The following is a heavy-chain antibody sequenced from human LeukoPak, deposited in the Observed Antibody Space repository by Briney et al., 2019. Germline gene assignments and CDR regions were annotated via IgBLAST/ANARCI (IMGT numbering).Heavy chain of an antibody. Sequence: GGSLRLSCAASGFTFSSYGMHWVRQAPGKGLEWVAVIWYDGSNKYYADSVKGRFTISRDNSKNTLYLQVNSLRAEDTAVYYCARDSSGWHFDYWGQGTLVTVSS. CDR2: IWYDGSNK. V-gene: IGHV3-33*01. CDR3: ARDSSGWHFDY. CDR1: GFTFSSYG. J-gene: IGHJ4*02. D-gene: IGHD6-19*01.